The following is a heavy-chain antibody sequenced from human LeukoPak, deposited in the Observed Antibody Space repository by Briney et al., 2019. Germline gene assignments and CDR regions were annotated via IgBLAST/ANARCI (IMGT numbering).Heavy chain of an antibody. CDR2: ISGDGVST. J-gene: IGHJ4*02. Sequence: PGGSLRLSCVASGLPIADFAMHWVRQAPGKGLEWVSLISGDGVSTFYADSVKGRFCISRDNSKNSLSLEMNSLRTEDTAMYYCARESGKFDYWGQGTLVAVSS. CDR3: ARESGKFDY. V-gene: IGHV3-43*02. CDR1: GLPIADFA.